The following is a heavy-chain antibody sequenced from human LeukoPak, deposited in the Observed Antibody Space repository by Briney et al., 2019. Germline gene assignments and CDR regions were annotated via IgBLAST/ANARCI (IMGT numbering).Heavy chain of an antibody. CDR3: ARDDRPYMTSFSFDY. V-gene: IGHV3-30*04. CDR1: GFTFSSYA. Sequence: PGGSLRLSCAASGFTFSSYAMHWVRQAPGKGPEWVAVISYDGSNKYYADSVRGRFTISRDNSKNTLYLQMNSLRAEDTAVYYCARDDRPYMTSFSFDYWGQGTLVTVSS. CDR2: ISYDGSNK. D-gene: IGHD3-9*01. J-gene: IGHJ4*02.